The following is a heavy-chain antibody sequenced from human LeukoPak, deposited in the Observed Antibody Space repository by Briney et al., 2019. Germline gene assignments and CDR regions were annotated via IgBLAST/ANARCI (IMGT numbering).Heavy chain of an antibody. Sequence: GTSLRLSCAASGFTFSTYSMNWVRRAPGKGLEWIPSIRDSSSYIYYADSVKGRFTLSRDNAKNSLYLQMSSLRAEDTAVYYCAREGTAYCGGDCYLDYWGQGTLVTVSS. V-gene: IGHV3-21*01. CDR3: AREGTAYCGGDCYLDY. CDR1: GFTFSTYS. D-gene: IGHD2-21*01. J-gene: IGHJ4*02. CDR2: IRDSSSYI.